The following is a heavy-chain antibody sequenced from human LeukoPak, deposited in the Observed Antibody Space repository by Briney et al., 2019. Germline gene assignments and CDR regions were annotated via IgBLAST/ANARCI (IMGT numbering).Heavy chain of an antibody. CDR3: ARAAVAATSRNFDY. D-gene: IGHD2-15*01. CDR2: MNPNSGNT. V-gene: IGHV1-8*02. J-gene: IGHJ4*02. CDR1: GGTFSSHA. Sequence: ASVKVSCKASGGTFSSHAISWVRQAPGQGLEWMGWMNPNSGNTGYAQKFQGRVTMTKNTSISTAYMELSSLRSEDTAVYYCARAAVAATSRNFDYWGQGTLVTVSS.